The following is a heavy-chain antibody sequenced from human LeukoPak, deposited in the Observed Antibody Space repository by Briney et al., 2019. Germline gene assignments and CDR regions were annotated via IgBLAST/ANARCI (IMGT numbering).Heavy chain of an antibody. CDR2: TNQDGSKN. Sequence: PGGSLRLSCAASESTFNIYWMTWVRQAPGKGLEWVANTNQDGSKNDYVDSVKGRFIISRDNAKNSLFLQMNSLTVADTAMYYCARERITINGDYFDNWGQGTLVNVSS. CDR1: ESTFNIYW. V-gene: IGHV3-7*01. J-gene: IGHJ4*01. D-gene: IGHD3-10*01. CDR3: ARERITINGDYFDN.